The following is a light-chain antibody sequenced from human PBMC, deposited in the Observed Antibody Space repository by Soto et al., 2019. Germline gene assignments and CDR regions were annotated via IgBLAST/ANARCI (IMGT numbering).Light chain of an antibody. CDR2: GAS. V-gene: IGKV3-15*01. CDR3: QQRSNWLWT. Sequence: EIVMKQSPATLSVSPGERATLSCMASQSVSSNLAWYQQKPGQAPRLLIYGASTRATGIPARFSGSGSGTEFTLTISSLQSEDFAVYYCQQRSNWLWTFGQGTKV. J-gene: IGKJ1*01. CDR1: QSVSSN.